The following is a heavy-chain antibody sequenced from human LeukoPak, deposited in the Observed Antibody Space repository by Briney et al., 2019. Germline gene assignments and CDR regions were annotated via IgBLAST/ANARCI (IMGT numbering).Heavy chain of an antibody. CDR2: IYPADSTA. D-gene: IGHD2-2*01. CDR1: GYSFTTYW. Sequence: GESLKISCKASGYSFTTYWIGWVRQMPGKGLEWMGIIYPADSTAHYSPSFQGQVTISVDKSINTAYLQWSRLKASDTAMYYCARRLLLGYCSSTSCYPDAFDIWGQGTMVTVSS. V-gene: IGHV5-51*01. CDR3: ARRLLLGYCSSTSCYPDAFDI. J-gene: IGHJ3*02.